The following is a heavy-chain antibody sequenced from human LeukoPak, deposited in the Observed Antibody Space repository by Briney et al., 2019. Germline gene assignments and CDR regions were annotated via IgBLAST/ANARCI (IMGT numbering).Heavy chain of an antibody. CDR1: GYTFTSYG. Sequence: ASVTVSCKASGYTFTSYGISWVRQAPGQGLEWMGWISAYNDNTNYAQKLQGRVTMTTDTSTSTAYMELRSLRSDDTAVYYCARDSSLDYYGSGSYSYYYYGMDVWGQGTTVTVCS. V-gene: IGHV1-18*01. CDR2: ISAYNDNT. D-gene: IGHD3-10*01. CDR3: ARDSSLDYYGSGSYSYYYYGMDV. J-gene: IGHJ6*02.